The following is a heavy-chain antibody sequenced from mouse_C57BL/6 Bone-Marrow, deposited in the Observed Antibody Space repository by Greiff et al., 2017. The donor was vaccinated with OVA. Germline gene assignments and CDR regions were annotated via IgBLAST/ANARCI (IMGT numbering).Heavy chain of an antibody. CDR2: IDPSGSYT. V-gene: IGHV1-50*01. CDR1: GYTFTSYW. J-gene: IGHJ4*01. CDR3: ARDGKFYANYKNYYAMDY. Sequence: VQLQQPGAELVKPGASVKLSCKASGYTFTSYWMQWVKQRPGQGLEWIGEIDPSGSYTNYNQKFKGKATLTVDTSSSTAYMQLSSLTSEDTAVFYCARDGKFYANYKNYYAMDYWGQGTSVTVSS. D-gene: IGHD2-1*01.